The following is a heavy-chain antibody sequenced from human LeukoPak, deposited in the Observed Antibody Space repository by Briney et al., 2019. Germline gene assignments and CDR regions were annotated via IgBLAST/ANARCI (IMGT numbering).Heavy chain of an antibody. CDR2: IKQEGNEK. V-gene: IGHV3-7*01. J-gene: IGHJ4*02. CDR1: GFTFCSYW. Sequence: GGSLTLSCAASGFTFCSYWMRWVRNARGKGGEGVANIKQEGNEKQYVDSEKGRLTIPRDKDKHSLYAEMNSQRGEHRAVLYFAGGVDDCDQRTLLTAPS. CDR3: AGGVDD.